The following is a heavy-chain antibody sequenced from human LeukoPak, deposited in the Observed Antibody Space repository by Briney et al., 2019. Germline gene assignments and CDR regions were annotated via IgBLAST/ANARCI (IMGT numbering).Heavy chain of an antibody. Sequence: GGSLRLSCAASGFTFSSYSMNWVRQAPGKGLEWVSYISSGSSTIYYADSVKGRFTISRDNAKNSLYLQMNSLRAEDTAVYYCARTDYGDYAPPYDAFDIWGQGTMVTVSS. V-gene: IGHV3-48*01. D-gene: IGHD4-17*01. J-gene: IGHJ3*02. CDR1: GFTFSSYS. CDR3: ARTDYGDYAPPYDAFDI. CDR2: ISSGSSTI.